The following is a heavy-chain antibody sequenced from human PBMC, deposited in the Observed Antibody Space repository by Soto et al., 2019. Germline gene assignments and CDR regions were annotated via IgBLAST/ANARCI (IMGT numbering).Heavy chain of an antibody. CDR1: GYTLTELS. CDR3: ATDSYGDYYYYYMDV. V-gene: IGHV1-24*01. Sequence: ASVKVSCKVSGYTLTELSMHWVRQAPGKGLEWMGGFDPEDGETIYAQKFQGRVTMTEDTSTDTAYMELSSLRSEDTAVYYCATDSYGDYYYYYMDVWGKGTTVTVSS. CDR2: FDPEDGET. J-gene: IGHJ6*03. D-gene: IGHD4-17*01.